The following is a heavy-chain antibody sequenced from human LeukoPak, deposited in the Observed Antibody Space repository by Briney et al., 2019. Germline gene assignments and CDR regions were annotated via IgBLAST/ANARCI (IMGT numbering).Heavy chain of an antibody. D-gene: IGHD3-22*01. J-gene: IGHJ4*02. CDR3: ARDDTSGYFRVDS. CDR1: GFTFSIYA. CDR2: VRRDVGAT. V-gene: IGHV3-23*01. Sequence: PGGSLRLSCAASGFTFSIYAMNWVRQAPGKGLEWVSTVRRDVGATYYADSVKGRFTTSRDNSKNTLYLQMNSLRVDDTALYYCARDDTSGYFRVDSSGQGTLVTVSS.